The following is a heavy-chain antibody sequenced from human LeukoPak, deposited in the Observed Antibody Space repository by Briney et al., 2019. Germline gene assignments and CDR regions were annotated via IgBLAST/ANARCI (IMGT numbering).Heavy chain of an antibody. D-gene: IGHD5-12*01. J-gene: IGHJ6*03. CDR2: IKQDGSEK. Sequence: GGSLRLSCAASGFTFSSYWMNWVRQAPGKGLEWVANIKQDGSEKYYVDSVEGRFTISRDNAKNSLYLQMNSLRAEDTAVYYCARAYSGYDFYYYYYMDVWGKGTTVTISS. CDR3: ARAYSGYDFYYYYYMDV. CDR1: GFTFSSYW. V-gene: IGHV3-7*04.